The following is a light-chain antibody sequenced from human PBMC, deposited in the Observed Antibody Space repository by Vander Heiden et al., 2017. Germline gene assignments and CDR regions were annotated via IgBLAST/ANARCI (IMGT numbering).Light chain of an antibody. CDR1: RSVLYSSNNKKY. Sequence: IVMTQSPDSLAVSLGERATINCKSSRSVLYSSNNKKYLAWYQQKPGQPPKLLIYWASTRESGVPDRFSGSGSGTDFTLTISSLQAEDVAVYYCQQYYSTPFTFGQGTRLEIK. J-gene: IGKJ5*01. V-gene: IGKV4-1*01. CDR2: WAS. CDR3: QQYYSTPFT.